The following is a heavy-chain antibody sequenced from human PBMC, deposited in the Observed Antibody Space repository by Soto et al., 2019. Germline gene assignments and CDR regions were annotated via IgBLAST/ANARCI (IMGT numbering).Heavy chain of an antibody. CDR3: AKANGDYYFDY. CDR2: INPSGGST. CDR1: GYTFTSYY. Sequence: ASVKVSCKASGYTFTSYYMHWVRQAPGQGLEWMGIINPSGGSTNYAQKFQGRVTITADKSTSTAYMELSSLRSEDTAVYYCAKANGDYYFDYWGQGTQVTVSS. J-gene: IGHJ4*02. D-gene: IGHD4-17*01. V-gene: IGHV1-46*01.